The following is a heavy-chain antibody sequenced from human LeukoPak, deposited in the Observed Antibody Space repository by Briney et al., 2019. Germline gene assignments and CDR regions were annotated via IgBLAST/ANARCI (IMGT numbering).Heavy chain of an antibody. D-gene: IGHD4-23*01. V-gene: IGHV3-48*02. CDR1: GFTFTSYS. CDR2: IGSGSATI. Sequence: PGGSLRLSCAVSGFTFTSYSMNWFRQAPGKGLEWLSYIGSGSATIYYEDSVKERFTISRDNDKNSLYLQMNSLRDEDTAVYYCARDPYGGNSRWYFDLWGRGTLVSVSS. CDR3: ARDPYGGNSRWYFDL. J-gene: IGHJ2*01.